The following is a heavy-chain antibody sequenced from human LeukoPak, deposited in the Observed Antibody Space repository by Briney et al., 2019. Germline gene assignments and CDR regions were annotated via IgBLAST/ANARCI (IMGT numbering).Heavy chain of an antibody. V-gene: IGHV3-53*01. Sequence: GGSLRLSCAASGFTFDDYGMSWVRQAPGKGLEWVSVIYSGGSTYYADSVKGRFTISRDNSKNTLYLQMNSLRAEDTAVYYCARGSSGESEYYYYYYMDVWGKGTTVTISS. CDR3: ARGSSGESEYYYYYYMDV. J-gene: IGHJ6*03. D-gene: IGHD3-22*01. CDR1: GFTFDDYG. CDR2: IYSGGST.